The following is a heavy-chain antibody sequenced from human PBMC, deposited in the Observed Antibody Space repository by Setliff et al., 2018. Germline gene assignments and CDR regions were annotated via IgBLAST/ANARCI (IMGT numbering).Heavy chain of an antibody. J-gene: IGHJ4*02. D-gene: IGHD4-17*01. CDR2: NSV. CDR1: GYSFTNYG. V-gene: IGHV1-18*01. Sequence: ASVKVSCKTSGYSFTNYGINWVRQAPGQGLEWMGWNSVYAREFQGRVTMTIDTPTSTDYMDLSRLTSDDTAVYYCAREVLSTVVAWDYWGQGTLVTVSS. CDR3: AREVLSTVVAWDY.